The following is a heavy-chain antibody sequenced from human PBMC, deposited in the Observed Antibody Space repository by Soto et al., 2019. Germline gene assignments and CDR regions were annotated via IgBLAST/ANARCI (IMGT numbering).Heavy chain of an antibody. J-gene: IGHJ4*02. V-gene: IGHV3-9*01. CDR1: GFTFDDYA. CDR3: AKGRQYSTAMTSFDY. Sequence: TGGSLRLSCAASGFTFDDYAIHWVRQAPGKGLEWVSGISYNSGSFGYADSVKGRFTISRDNAKSSLYLQMNSLRAEDTAVYYCAKGRQYSTAMTSFDYWGQGALVTVSS. D-gene: IGHD2-21*02. CDR2: ISYNSGSF.